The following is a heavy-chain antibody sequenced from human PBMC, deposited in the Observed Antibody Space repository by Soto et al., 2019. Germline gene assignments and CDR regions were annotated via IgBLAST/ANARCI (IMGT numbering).Heavy chain of an antibody. J-gene: IGHJ6*02. Sequence: GSLRLSCAASGFTFSSYAMHWVRQAPGKGLEWVAVISYDGSNKYYADSVKGRFTISRDNSKNTLYLQMNSLRAEDTAVYYCARAGIVVMIRYGMDVWGQGTTVTVSS. CDR1: GFTFSSYA. V-gene: IGHV3-30-3*01. CDR3: ARAGIVVMIRYGMDV. CDR2: ISYDGSNK. D-gene: IGHD2-21*01.